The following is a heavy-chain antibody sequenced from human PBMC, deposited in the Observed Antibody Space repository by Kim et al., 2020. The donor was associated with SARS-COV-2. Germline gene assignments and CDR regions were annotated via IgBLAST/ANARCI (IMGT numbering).Heavy chain of an antibody. CDR3: ARDGEWFGELGRYDY. J-gene: IGHJ4*02. D-gene: IGHD3-10*01. Sequence: RKFQGRVTITADESTSTAYMELSSLRSEDTAVYYCARDGEWFGELGRYDYWGQGTLVTVSS. V-gene: IGHV1-69*01.